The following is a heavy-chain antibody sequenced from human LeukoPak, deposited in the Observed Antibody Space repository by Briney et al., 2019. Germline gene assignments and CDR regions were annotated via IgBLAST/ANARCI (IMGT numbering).Heavy chain of an antibody. Sequence: GGSLRLSCAASGFTFSSYWMGWVRQAPGKGLEWVSTFSASSTSTYYADSVKGRFTISRDNSKNTLYLQMNSLRDEDTAVYYCAKGDTYYDLLTCFDFWGPGTLVTVSS. V-gene: IGHV3-23*01. CDR1: GFTFSSYW. D-gene: IGHD3-9*01. J-gene: IGHJ4*02. CDR3: AKGDTYYDLLTCFDF. CDR2: FSASSTST.